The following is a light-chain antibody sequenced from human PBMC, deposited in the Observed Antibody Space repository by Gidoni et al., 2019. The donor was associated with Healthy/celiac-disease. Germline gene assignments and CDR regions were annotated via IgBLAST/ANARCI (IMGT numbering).Light chain of an antibody. CDR1: QSVLYISNNKNY. V-gene: IGKV4-1*01. Sequence: DLAMTQSPDSLAVSLGERATINCKSSQSVLYISNNKNYLTWYQQKPGQPPKLLIYWASTRESGVPDRFSGSGSGTDFTLTISSLQAEDVAVYYCQQYYSTPPTFGPGTKVDIK. CDR2: WAS. CDR3: QQYYSTPPT. J-gene: IGKJ3*01.